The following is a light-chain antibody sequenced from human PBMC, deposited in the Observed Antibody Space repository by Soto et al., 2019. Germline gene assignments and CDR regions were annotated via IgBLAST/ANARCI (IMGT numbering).Light chain of an antibody. V-gene: IGKV1-9*01. J-gene: IGKJ1*01. CDR2: AAS. Sequence: DIQLTQSPSFLSASVGDRVTITCRASQGISSYLAWYQQKPGKAPKLLIYAASTFQNGVTSRFSGSGSGTEFTLTISSLQPKDFATYYCQQLNSYPRTFGQGTKVDIK. CDR3: QQLNSYPRT. CDR1: QGISSY.